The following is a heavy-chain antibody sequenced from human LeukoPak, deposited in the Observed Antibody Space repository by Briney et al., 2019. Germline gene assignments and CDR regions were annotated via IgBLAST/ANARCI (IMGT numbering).Heavy chain of an antibody. CDR3: ARGDIVVVPAAPPSYYYYYGMDV. Sequence: ASVKVSCKASGYIFTNYGVSWVRQAPGQRLEWMGWINAGNGNTKYSQKFQGRVTITRDTPASTAYMELSSLRSEDTAVYYCARGDIVVVPAAPPSYYYYYGMDVWGQGTTVTVSS. D-gene: IGHD2-2*01. CDR1: GYIFTNYG. J-gene: IGHJ6*02. CDR2: INAGNGNT. V-gene: IGHV1-3*01.